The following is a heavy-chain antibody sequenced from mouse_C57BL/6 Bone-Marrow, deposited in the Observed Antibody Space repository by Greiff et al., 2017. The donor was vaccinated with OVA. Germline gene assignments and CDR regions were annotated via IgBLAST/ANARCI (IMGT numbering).Heavy chain of an antibody. D-gene: IGHD2-5*01. CDR1: GFSLTSYA. CDR2: IWTGGGT. Sequence: VKLQESGPGLVAPSQSLSITCTVSGFSLTSYAISWVRQPPGKGLEWLGVIWTGGGTNYNSALKSRLSISKDNSKSKVFLKMNSLQTNDTARYSCASGGLYSNYEFAYWGQGTLVTVSA. V-gene: IGHV2-9-1*01. J-gene: IGHJ3*01. CDR3: ASGGLYSNYEFAY.